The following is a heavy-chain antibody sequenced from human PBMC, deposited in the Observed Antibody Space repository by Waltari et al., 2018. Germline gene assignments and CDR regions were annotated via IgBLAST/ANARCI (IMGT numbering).Heavy chain of an antibody. J-gene: IGHJ4*02. D-gene: IGHD2-15*01. CDR2: VHRSGRT. V-gene: IGHV4-4*02. Sequence: QLQLQQSGPGLVKPSESLSLTCAVSGDSMSSNSWWSWVRQSPGKGLVWIGQVHRSGRTNYNPSLASRVTVSIDTSNNQFSLKVPSATAADTAMYYCARDRGRGLYLDSWGQGTLVTVSP. CDR3: ARDRGRGLYLDS. CDR1: GDSMSSNSW.